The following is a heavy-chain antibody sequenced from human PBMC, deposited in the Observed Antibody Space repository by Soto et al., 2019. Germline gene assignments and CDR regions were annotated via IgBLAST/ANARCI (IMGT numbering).Heavy chain of an antibody. J-gene: IGHJ3*02. CDR2: ISAYNGNT. CDR1: GYTFTSYG. D-gene: IGHD2-15*01. V-gene: IGHV1-18*01. Sequence: GASVKVSCKASGYTFTSYGISWVRQAPGQGLEWMGWISAYNGNTNYAQKLQGRVTMTTDTSTSTAYMELRSLRSDDTAVYYCAREYQESCSGGSCYYKFITDAFDIWGQGTMVTVSS. CDR3: AREYQESCSGGSCYYKFITDAFDI.